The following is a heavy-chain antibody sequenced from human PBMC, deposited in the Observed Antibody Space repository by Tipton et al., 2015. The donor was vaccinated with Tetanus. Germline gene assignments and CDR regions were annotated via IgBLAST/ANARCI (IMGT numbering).Heavy chain of an antibody. CDR1: GDTYTTHG. Sequence: QSGAEVKRPGSSVKASCKASGDTYTTHGVTWVRQAPGQGLEWMGIINPSGGSTSYAQKFQGRVTMTRDTSTSTVYMELSSLRSEDTAVYYCARGPTVTTAHYYYGMDVWGQGTTVTVSS. CDR2: INPSGGST. D-gene: IGHD4-11*01. V-gene: IGHV1-46*01. CDR3: ARGPTVTTAHYYYGMDV. J-gene: IGHJ6*02.